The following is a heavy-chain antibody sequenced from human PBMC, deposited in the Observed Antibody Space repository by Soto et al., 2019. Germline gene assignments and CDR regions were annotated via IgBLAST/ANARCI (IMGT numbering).Heavy chain of an antibody. CDR2: ISGSDDST. J-gene: IGHJ4*02. Sequence: EVQLLESGGGLVQPGGSLRLSCAASGFTFSSYAMSWVRQAPGKGLEWVSVISGSDDSTYYEDSVKGRFTISRDNSKNTLYLQMNSLRAEDTSVYYCAKRSSSSTFDYWGQGTLVTVPS. CDR3: AKRSSSSTFDY. D-gene: IGHD6-6*01. CDR1: GFTFSSYA. V-gene: IGHV3-23*01.